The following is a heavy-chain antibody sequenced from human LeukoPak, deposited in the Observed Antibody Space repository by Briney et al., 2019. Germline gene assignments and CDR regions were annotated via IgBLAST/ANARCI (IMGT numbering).Heavy chain of an antibody. Sequence: PGGSLRLSCAASGFAFSSYAMSWVRQAPGKGLEWVSAISGSGGSTYYADSVKGRFTISRDNSKNTLYLQMNSLRAEDTAVYYCAERYYSGGSCSYYYYYMDVWGKGTTVTVSS. CDR2: ISGSGGST. CDR1: GFAFSSYA. J-gene: IGHJ6*03. CDR3: AERYYSGGSCSYYYYYMDV. D-gene: IGHD2-15*01. V-gene: IGHV3-23*01.